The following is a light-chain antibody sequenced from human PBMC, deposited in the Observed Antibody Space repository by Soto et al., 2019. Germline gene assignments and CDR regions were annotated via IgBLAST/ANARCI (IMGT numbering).Light chain of an antibody. V-gene: IGLV2-14*03. CDR3: TSYTTAYTQV. CDR1: SSDVGGYKY. J-gene: IGLJ3*02. Sequence: QSALTQPASVSGSPGQSITISCTGTSSDVGGYKYVSWYQQRPGKAPKLIIYDVSNRPSGISNRFSGSKSGNTASLTISGLQAEDEGDYYCTSYTTAYTQVFGGGTKLTVL. CDR2: DVS.